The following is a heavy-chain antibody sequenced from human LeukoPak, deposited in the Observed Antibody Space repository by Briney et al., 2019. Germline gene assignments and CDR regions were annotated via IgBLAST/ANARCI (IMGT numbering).Heavy chain of an antibody. D-gene: IGHD6-13*01. CDR2: IYYSGST. CDR1: GGSISSYY. Sequence: SETLSLTCTVSGGSISSYYWSWIRQPPGKGLEWIGYIYYSGSTNCNPSLKSRVTISVDTSKNQFSLKLSSVTAADTAVYYCARGEAALGYWGQGTLVTVSS. J-gene: IGHJ4*02. CDR3: ARGEAALGY. V-gene: IGHV4-59*01.